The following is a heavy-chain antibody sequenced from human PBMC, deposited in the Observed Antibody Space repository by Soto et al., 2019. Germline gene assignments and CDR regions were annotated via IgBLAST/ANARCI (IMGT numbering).Heavy chain of an antibody. D-gene: IGHD3-22*01. CDR1: GGSISSGGYS. Sequence: SETLSLTCAVSGGSISSGGYSWSWIRQHPGKGLEWIGYIYYSGSTYYNPSLKSRVTMSVDTSKSQFSLKLSSVTAADTAVYYCAAYYDSSGYIDYWGQGTLVTVSS. J-gene: IGHJ4*02. CDR3: AAYYDSSGYIDY. CDR2: IYYSGST. V-gene: IGHV4-31*11.